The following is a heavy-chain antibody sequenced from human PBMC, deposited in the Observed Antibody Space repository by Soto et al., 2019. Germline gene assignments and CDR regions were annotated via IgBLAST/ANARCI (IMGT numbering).Heavy chain of an antibody. CDR1: GFTFSGSA. D-gene: IGHD3-3*01. CDR3: TRDDFWSGPDYYYYMDV. J-gene: IGHJ6*03. Sequence: EVQLVESGGGLVQPGGSLKLSCAASGFTFSGSAMHWVRQASGKGLEWVGRIRSKANSYATAYAASVKGRFTISRDDSKNTAYLQMNSLKTEDTAVYYCTRDDFWSGPDYYYYMDVWGKGTTVTVSS. CDR2: IRSKANSYAT. V-gene: IGHV3-73*01.